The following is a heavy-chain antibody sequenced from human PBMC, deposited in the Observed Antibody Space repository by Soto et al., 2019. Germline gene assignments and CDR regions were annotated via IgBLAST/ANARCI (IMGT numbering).Heavy chain of an antibody. D-gene: IGHD6-13*01. CDR1: GGSISSGGYY. J-gene: IGHJ5*02. Sequence: QVQLQESGPGLVKPSQTLSLTCTVSGGSISSGGYYWSWIRQHPGKGLEWIGYIYYSGSTYYNPSLKSRVTISVDTSKNQCSLKLSSVTAADTAVYYCARSDSSSWYPNWFDPWGQGTLVTVSS. CDR3: ARSDSSSWYPNWFDP. V-gene: IGHV4-31*03. CDR2: IYYSGST.